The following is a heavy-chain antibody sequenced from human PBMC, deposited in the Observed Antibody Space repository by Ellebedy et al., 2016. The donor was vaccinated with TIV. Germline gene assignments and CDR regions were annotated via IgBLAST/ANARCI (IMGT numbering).Heavy chain of an antibody. CDR3: ARGEVTLYYYGMDV. V-gene: IGHV4-59*01. CDR2: IYYSGST. Sequence: MPSETLSLTCTVSGGSISSNYWDWIRQPPGKGLEWIGYIYYSGSTNYNPSLKSRVTISVDTSKNQFSLKLSSVTAADTAVYYCARGEVTLYYYGMDVWGQGTTVTVSS. J-gene: IGHJ6*02. CDR1: GGSISSNY.